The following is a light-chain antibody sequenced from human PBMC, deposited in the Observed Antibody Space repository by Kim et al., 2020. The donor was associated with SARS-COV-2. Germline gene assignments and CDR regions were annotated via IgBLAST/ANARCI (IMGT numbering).Light chain of an antibody. CDR1: QSVSSSY. J-gene: IGKJ1*01. CDR2: GAS. Sequence: LSPGERATLSCRASQSVSSSYLAWYQHKPGQAPRLLIYGASSRATGIPDRFSGSGSGTDFTLTISRLEPEDFAVYYCQQYGSSPQTFGQGTKVDI. V-gene: IGKV3-20*01. CDR3: QQYGSSPQT.